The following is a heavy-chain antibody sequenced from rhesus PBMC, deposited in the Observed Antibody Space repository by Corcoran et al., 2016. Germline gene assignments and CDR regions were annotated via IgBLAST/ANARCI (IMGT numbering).Heavy chain of an antibody. J-gene: IGHJ4*01. V-gene: IGHV3S11*01. CDR1: GFTFSSYW. Sequence: EVQLVESGGDLVQPGGSLRLSCAASGFTFSSYWMSWVRQPPGKGLEWVGFIKNKADGGTAAYAESVKGRFTISRDDSKNTLYLQMNSLKTEDTAVYYCASIFDYWGQGVLVTVSS. CDR3: ASIFDY. CDR2: IKNKADGGTA.